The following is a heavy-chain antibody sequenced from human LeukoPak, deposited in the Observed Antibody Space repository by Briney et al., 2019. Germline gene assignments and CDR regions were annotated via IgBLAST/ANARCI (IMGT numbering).Heavy chain of an antibody. V-gene: IGHV4-59*11. CDR3: ARGVSSFWLSFDF. J-gene: IGHJ4*02. Sequence: SETLSLTCTVSGGSMTTHHWNWIRQNPGKGLEWSGYVFDSGRTKENPSLKSRVTLSADTSKNQLSLRLSSVTAADTAVYYCARGVSSFWLSFDFWGQGALVSVSS. CDR2: VFDSGRT. CDR1: GGSMTTHH. D-gene: IGHD1-26*01.